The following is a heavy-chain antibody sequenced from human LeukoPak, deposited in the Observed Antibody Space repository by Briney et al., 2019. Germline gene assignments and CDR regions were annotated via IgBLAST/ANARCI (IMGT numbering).Heavy chain of an antibody. V-gene: IGHV3-48*01. J-gene: IGHJ4*02. D-gene: IGHD2-2*01. Sequence: PGGSLRLSCAASGFTFSRYAMSWVRQAPGKGLEWVSYVSSSGTTTYYADSVKGRFTISRDNGKNLVSLQMNSLRAEDTAVYYCASEVRYCSSTSCSDYWGQGTLVTVSS. CDR1: GFTFSRYA. CDR3: ASEVRYCSSTSCSDY. CDR2: VSSSGTTT.